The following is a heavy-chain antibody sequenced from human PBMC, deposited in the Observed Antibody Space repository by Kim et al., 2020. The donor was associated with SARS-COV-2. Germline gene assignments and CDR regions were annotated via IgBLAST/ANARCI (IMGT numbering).Heavy chain of an antibody. J-gene: IGHJ6*02. CDR2: ISSSSYI. CDR1: GFTFSSYS. Sequence: GGSLRLSCAASGFTFSSYSMNWVRQAPGKGLEWVSSISSSSYIYYADSVKGRFTISRDNAKNSLYLQMNSLRAEDTAVYYCLPPSGYYGMDVWGQGTTVTVSS. D-gene: IGHD3-10*01. V-gene: IGHV3-21*01. CDR3: LPPSGYYGMDV.